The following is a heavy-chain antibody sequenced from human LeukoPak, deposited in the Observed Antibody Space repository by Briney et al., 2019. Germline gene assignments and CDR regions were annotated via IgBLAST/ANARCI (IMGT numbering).Heavy chain of an antibody. D-gene: IGHD3-9*01. Sequence: GGSLRLSCAASGFTFSSYAMSWVRQAPGKGLEWVSAISGSGGSTYYADSVKGRFTISRDNSKNTLYLQMNSLRAEDTAVYYCAKAYDILTGYSPVTNGMDVWGQGTTVTVSS. J-gene: IGHJ6*02. V-gene: IGHV3-23*01. CDR3: AKAYDILTGYSPVTNGMDV. CDR2: ISGSGGST. CDR1: GFTFSSYA.